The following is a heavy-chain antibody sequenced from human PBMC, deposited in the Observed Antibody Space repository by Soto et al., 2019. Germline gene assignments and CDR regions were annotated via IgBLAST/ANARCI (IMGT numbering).Heavy chain of an antibody. J-gene: IGHJ4*02. D-gene: IGHD3-9*01. CDR2: INAGNGNT. Sequence: ASVKVSCKASGYTFTSYAMHWVRQAPGQRLEWMGWINAGNGNTKYSQKFQGRVTITRDTSASTAYMELSSLRSEDTAVYYCARDQSVLRYFDWLFPLDYWGQGTLVTVSS. V-gene: IGHV1-3*01. CDR1: GYTFTSYA. CDR3: ARDQSVLRYFDWLFPLDY.